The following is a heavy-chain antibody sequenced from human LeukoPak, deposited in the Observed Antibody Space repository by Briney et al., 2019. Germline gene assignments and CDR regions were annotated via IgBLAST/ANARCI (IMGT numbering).Heavy chain of an antibody. D-gene: IGHD6-13*01. V-gene: IGHV3-7*01. CDR2: MNEYGGDI. CDR3: ARPTHYSSSWLS. J-gene: IGHJ4*02. Sequence: PGGSLRLSCAASGFNFGGFSMSWVRQAPGKGPERVTHMNEYGGDIFYVDSVKDRFTISRDNAKNSLYLQMNSLRAEDTAVYYCARPTHYSSSWLSWGQGTLVTVSS. CDR1: GFNFGGFS.